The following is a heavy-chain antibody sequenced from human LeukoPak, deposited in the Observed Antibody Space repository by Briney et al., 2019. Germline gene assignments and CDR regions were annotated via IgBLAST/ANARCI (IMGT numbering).Heavy chain of an antibody. D-gene: IGHD2-21*02. Sequence: GGSLRLSCAASGLTFSNHYMDWVRQAPGKGLEWDGRIRNKANSYATEYAASVKGRFTISRDDSKNALYLQMNSLKTEDTAVYYCTRVVVTAIPSKYIDYWGQGTLVTVSS. J-gene: IGHJ4*02. V-gene: IGHV3-72*01. CDR3: TRVVVTAIPSKYIDY. CDR1: GLTFSNHY. CDR2: IRNKANSYAT.